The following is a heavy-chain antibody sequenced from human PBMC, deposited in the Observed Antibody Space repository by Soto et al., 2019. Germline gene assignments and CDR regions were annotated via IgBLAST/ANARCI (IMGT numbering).Heavy chain of an antibody. D-gene: IGHD1-1*01. CDR2: IYSGGAT. CDR3: ARDGTYNWV. CDR1: GFTVSNNY. J-gene: IGHJ4*02. Sequence: EVQLVESGGGLVQPGGSLRLSCAASGFTVSNNYMRWVRQAPGKGLEWVSLIYSGGATYYADSVKGRFTISRDNSKNKLYLQMNGLRAADTAVYYCARDGTYNWVGGQGILVTVSS. V-gene: IGHV3-66*01.